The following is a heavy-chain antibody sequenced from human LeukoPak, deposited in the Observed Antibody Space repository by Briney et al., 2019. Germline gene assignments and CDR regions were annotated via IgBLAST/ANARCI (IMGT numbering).Heavy chain of an antibody. Sequence: PGGSLRLSWTASGFTFGDYAMSWVRRAPGKGLEWVGFIRSKAYGGTTEYAASVKGRFTISRDDSKSIAYLQMNSLKTEDTAVYYCTSGYDILTGYPSPWGQGTLVTVSS. J-gene: IGHJ5*02. CDR3: TSGYDILTGYPSP. V-gene: IGHV3-49*04. D-gene: IGHD3-9*01. CDR2: IRSKAYGGTT. CDR1: GFTFGDYA.